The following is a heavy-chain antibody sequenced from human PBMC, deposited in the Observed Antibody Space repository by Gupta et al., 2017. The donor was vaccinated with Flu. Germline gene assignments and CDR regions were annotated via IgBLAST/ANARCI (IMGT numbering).Heavy chain of an antibody. D-gene: IGHD4-4*01. CDR3: TPSTPGSVTY. CDR2: ISGSGIST. V-gene: IGHV3-23*01. J-gene: IGHJ4*02. Sequence: MSWVRLAPGKGLEWVSAISGSGISTYYADSVKGRFTISRDNSKNTLFLQLNSLRAEDTAVYYCTPSTPGSVTYWGQGTLVTVSS.